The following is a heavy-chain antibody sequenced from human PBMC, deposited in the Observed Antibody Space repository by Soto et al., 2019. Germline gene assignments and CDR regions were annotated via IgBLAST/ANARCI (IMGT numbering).Heavy chain of an antibody. J-gene: IGHJ4*02. CDR3: ARGGGYSSSYYFDY. V-gene: IGHV3-48*03. CDR1: GFTFSSYE. D-gene: IGHD6-6*01. Sequence: GGSLRLSCAASGFTFSSYEMNWVRQAPGKGLEWVSYISSSGSTIYYADSVKGRFTISRDNAKNSLYLQMNSLRAEDTAVYYCARGGGYSSSYYFDYWGQGTLVTVSS. CDR2: ISSSGSTI.